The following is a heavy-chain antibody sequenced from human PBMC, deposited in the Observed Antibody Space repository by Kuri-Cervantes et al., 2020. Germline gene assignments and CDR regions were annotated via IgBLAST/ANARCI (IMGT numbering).Heavy chain of an antibody. J-gene: IGHJ4*02. V-gene: IGHV3-30-3*01. Sequence: GESLKISCGASGFTFSSYAMHWVRQAPGKGLEWVAVISYDGSNKYYADSVKGRFTISRDNSKNTLYLQMNSLRAEDTAVYYCARDGRRYSYGSVGYIFDYWGQGTLVTVSS. CDR3: ARDGRRYSYGSVGYIFDY. D-gene: IGHD5-18*01. CDR1: GFTFSSYA. CDR2: ISYDGSNK.